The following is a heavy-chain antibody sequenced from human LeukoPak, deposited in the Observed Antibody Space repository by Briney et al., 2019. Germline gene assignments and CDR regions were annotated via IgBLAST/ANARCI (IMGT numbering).Heavy chain of an antibody. CDR1: GFTFSSYA. CDR3: ARDGEQLAFDY. CDR2: ISYDGSTK. J-gene: IGHJ4*02. Sequence: GRSLRLSCAASGFTFSSYAMHWVRQAPGKGLEWVAVISYDGSTKYYADSVKGRFTISRDNSKNTLYLQMNSLRAEDTAVYYCARDGEQLAFDYWGQGTLVTVSS. V-gene: IGHV3-30-3*01. D-gene: IGHD6-13*01.